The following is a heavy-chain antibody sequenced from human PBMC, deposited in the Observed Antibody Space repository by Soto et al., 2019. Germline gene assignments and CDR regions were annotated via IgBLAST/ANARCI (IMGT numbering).Heavy chain of an antibody. CDR3: ARAPAAYYYYYGMDV. V-gene: IGHV3-13*01. CDR1: RFTFSSND. CDR2: IGTAGDT. J-gene: IGHJ6*02. Sequence: GGSLRLSCAASRFTFSSNDMHWVRQATGKGLEWVSAIGTAGDTYYPGSVKGRFTISRENAKNSLYLQMNSLRAEDTAVYYCARAPAAYYYYYGMDVWGQGTTVTVSS. D-gene: IGHD2-2*01.